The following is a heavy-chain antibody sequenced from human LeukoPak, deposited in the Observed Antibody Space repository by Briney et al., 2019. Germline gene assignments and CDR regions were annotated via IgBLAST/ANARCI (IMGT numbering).Heavy chain of an antibody. CDR2: ISSSANTI. V-gene: IGHV3-48*03. CDR3: ARDGGILYSSAWNDY. D-gene: IGHD6-25*01. CDR1: GFTFSSYE. Sequence: GSLRLSCAASGFTFSSYEMNWVRQAPGKGLEWVSYISSSANTIYYANSVKGRFTISRDNAKNSLYLQMNGLRAEDTAVYYCARDGGILYSSAWNDYWGQGTLVTVSS. J-gene: IGHJ4*02.